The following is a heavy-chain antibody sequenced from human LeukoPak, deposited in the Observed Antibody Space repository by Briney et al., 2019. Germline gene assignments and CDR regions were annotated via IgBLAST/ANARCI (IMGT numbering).Heavy chain of an antibody. V-gene: IGHV4-61*09. CDR2: IHTSGST. J-gene: IGHJ5*02. CDR1: DYSISSSYY. CDR3: ARDGIAVAGTGFDP. D-gene: IGHD6-19*01. Sequence: SETLSLTCTVSDYSISSSYYWGWIRQPAGKGLEWIGHIHTSGSTNYNPSLKSRVTISVDTSKNQFSLKLSSVTAADTAVYYCARDGIAVAGTGFDPWGQGTLVTVSS.